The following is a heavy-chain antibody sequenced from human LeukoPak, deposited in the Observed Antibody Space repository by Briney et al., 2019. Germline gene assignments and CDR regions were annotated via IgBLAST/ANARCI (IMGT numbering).Heavy chain of an antibody. D-gene: IGHD3-10*01. CDR3: AHRRESLWSPWAFDI. V-gene: IGHV2-5*02. CDR2: IYWDDDK. J-gene: IGHJ3*02. Sequence: KASGPTLVKPTQTLTLTCTFSGFSLSTSGVGVGWIRQPPGKALEWLALIYWDDDKRYSPSLKSRLTITKDTSKNQVVLTMTNMDPVDTATYYCAHRRESLWSPWAFDIWGQGTMVTVSS. CDR1: GFSLSTSGVG.